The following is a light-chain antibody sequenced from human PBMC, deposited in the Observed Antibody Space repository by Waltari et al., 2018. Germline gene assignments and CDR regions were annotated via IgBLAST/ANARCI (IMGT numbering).Light chain of an antibody. CDR2: KNT. J-gene: IGLJ1*01. CDR1: MSNIEGDI. Sequence: QSVLTQPPSASGTPGQRVTISCSGSMSNIEGDIIRRLQLLPARAPTRLIYKNTHRPAWVPSRFSASKSGTSASLAISGLQSEDEADYYCAAWADSLSGYVFGTGTKVTVL. CDR3: AAWADSLSGYV. V-gene: IGLV1-44*01.